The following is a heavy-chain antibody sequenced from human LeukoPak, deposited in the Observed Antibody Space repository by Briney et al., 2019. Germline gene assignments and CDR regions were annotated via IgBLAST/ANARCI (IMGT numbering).Heavy chain of an antibody. V-gene: IGHV5-51*01. CDR3: ARRSSTWAFDI. D-gene: IGHD2-2*01. CDR1: GYSFTTYW. J-gene: IGHJ3*02. CDR2: IYPGDSDV. Sequence: GESLKISCKGSGYSFTTYWIAWVRQMPGKGLEWMGIIYPGDSDVRYSPPFQGQVTISADKSISTAYLQWSSLKASDTAMYYCARRSSTWAFDIWGQGTMVTVSS.